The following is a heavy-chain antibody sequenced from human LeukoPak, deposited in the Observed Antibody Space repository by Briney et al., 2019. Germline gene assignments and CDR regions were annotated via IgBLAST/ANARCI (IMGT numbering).Heavy chain of an antibody. Sequence: GGSLRLSCAASGFSFSTYGIHWVRQAPGKGLEWVAVMWYDESKDYYADSVKGRFTISRDTSKSTLYLQMNNLRAEDTAVYYCAKDRETYEYTFDYWGQGTLVTVSS. CDR3: AKDRETYEYTFDY. D-gene: IGHD6-6*01. CDR1: GFSFSTYG. V-gene: IGHV3-33*06. J-gene: IGHJ4*02. CDR2: MWYDESKD.